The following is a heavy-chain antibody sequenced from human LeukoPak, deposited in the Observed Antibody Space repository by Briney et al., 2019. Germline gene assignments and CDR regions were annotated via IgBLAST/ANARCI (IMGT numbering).Heavy chain of an antibody. J-gene: IGHJ4*02. CDR2: IYCSGST. V-gene: IGHV4-59*01. CDR1: GGSISSYY. D-gene: IGHD2-21*01. CDR3: ARGRAFTFHLDY. Sequence: PSETLSLTCTVSGGSISSYYWSWIRQPPGKGLEWIGYIYCSGSTNYNPSLKSRVTISVDTSKNQFSLKLSSVTAADTAVYYCARGRAFTFHLDYWGQGTLVTVSS.